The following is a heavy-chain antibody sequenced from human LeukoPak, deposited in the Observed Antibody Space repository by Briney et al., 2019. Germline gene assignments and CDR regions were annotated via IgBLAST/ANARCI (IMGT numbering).Heavy chain of an antibody. CDR3: AKRPGRGVIIHYFDY. J-gene: IGHJ4*02. V-gene: IGHV3-23*01. Sequence: GGSLRLSCAASGFTFSSYAMSWVRQAPGKGLEWVSAISGSGGSTYYADSVKGRFTISRDNSKNTLYLQMNSLRAEDTAVYYCAKRPGRGVIIHYFDYWGQGTLVTVSS. CDR2: ISGSGGST. CDR1: GFTFSSYA. D-gene: IGHD3-10*01.